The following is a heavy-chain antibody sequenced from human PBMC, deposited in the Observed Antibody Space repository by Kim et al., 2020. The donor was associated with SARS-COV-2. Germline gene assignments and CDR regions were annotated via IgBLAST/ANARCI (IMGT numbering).Heavy chain of an antibody. CDR2: IKQDGSEK. Sequence: LSLTCAASGFTFSNNWMNWVRQAPGKGLEWVAKIKQDGSEKYYVDSVKGRVTISRDNAKSSLYLQMNNLRAEDTAVYYCARGAFGSYWGQGTLVTVSS. J-gene: IGHJ4*02. CDR3: ARGAFGSY. V-gene: IGHV3-7*01. D-gene: IGHD3-10*01. CDR1: GFTFSNNW.